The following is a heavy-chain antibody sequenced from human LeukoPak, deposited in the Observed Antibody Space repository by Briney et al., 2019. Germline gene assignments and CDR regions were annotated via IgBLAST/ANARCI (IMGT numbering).Heavy chain of an antibody. Sequence: PSETLSLTCAVYGGSFSGYYWSWIRQPPGKGLEWIGEINHSGSTNYNPSLKSRVTISVDTSKNQFSLKPSSVTAADTAVYYCARGLLGVVVIYDYWGQGTLVTVSS. CDR2: INHSGST. CDR1: GGSFSGYY. J-gene: IGHJ4*02. V-gene: IGHV4-34*01. CDR3: ARGLLGVVVIYDY. D-gene: IGHD3-22*01.